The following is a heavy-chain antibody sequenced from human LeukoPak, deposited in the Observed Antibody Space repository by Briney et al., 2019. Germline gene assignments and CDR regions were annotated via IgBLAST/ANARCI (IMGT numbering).Heavy chain of an antibody. CDR2: ISTYNGDT. CDR1: GYPFTTYG. Sequence: EASVKVSCKASGYPFTTYGIDWVRQAPGQGLEWMGWISTYNGDTNYAQKFQDRVIMTTDTSTSTAYIELRSLRSDDTATYYCAREWWGYDVLTGDNWSDPWGQGTLVTVSS. D-gene: IGHD3-9*01. J-gene: IGHJ5*02. V-gene: IGHV1-18*01. CDR3: AREWWGYDVLTGDNWSDP.